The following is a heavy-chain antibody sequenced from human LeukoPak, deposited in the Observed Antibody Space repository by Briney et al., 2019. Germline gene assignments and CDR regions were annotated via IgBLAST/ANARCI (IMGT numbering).Heavy chain of an antibody. CDR2: ISGSGGST. J-gene: IGHJ4*02. D-gene: IGHD3-9*01. CDR3: AKMGRGDWLLREYYFDY. CDR1: GFTFSSYA. V-gene: IGHV3-23*01. Sequence: GGSLRLSCAASGFTFSSYAMSWVRQAPGKGLEWVSAISGSGGSTYYADSVKGRFTISRDNSKNTLYLQMNSLRAEDTAVYYCAKMGRGDWLLREYYFDYWGQGTLVTVSS.